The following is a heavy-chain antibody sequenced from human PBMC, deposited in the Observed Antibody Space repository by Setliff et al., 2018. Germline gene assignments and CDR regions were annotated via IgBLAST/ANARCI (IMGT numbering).Heavy chain of an antibody. V-gene: IGHV1-69*05. CDR3: AKESGAHYFYYYYMDV. CDR2: TIPIFGST. Sequence: GASVKVSCKASGGTFSSYGISWVRQAPGQGLEWMGGTIPIFGSTNYAQKFQDRVTIFTDESTSTAYMELSSLRTEDTAVYFCAKESGAHYFYYYYMDVWGKGTTVTVSS. D-gene: IGHD2-15*01. CDR1: GGTFSSYG. J-gene: IGHJ6*03.